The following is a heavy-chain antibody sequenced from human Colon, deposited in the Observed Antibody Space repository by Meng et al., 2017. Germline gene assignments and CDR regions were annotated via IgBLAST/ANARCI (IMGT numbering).Heavy chain of an antibody. J-gene: IGHJ5*02. Sequence: VDVALSAPGLVSPSETLSLTCTVSGGSVISNRSYWSWIRQPAGKGLEWIGFIYYSGSPNYNPSLKSRVTISVDTSKNQFSLKVSSVTAADTAVYYCARDSGYDKNWFDPWGQGTLVTVSS. CDR3: ARDSGYDKNWFDP. CDR2: IYYSGSP. D-gene: IGHD5-12*01. V-gene: IGHV4-61*01. CDR1: GGSVISNRSY.